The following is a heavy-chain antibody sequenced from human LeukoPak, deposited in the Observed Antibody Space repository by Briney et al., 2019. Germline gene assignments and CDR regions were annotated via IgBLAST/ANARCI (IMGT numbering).Heavy chain of an antibody. J-gene: IGHJ5*02. CDR2: IYYTGRT. CDR1: GGSISYYY. Sequence: SETLSLTCTVSGGSISYYYWTWLRQSPGNGLEWIGQIYYTGRTYYNPSLERRVTISLDTSRIQFSLIMTSVTAADTAMYYCARGGTYNDILSFDPWGQGTLVSVSS. D-gene: IGHD3-9*01. CDR3: ARGGTYNDILSFDP. V-gene: IGHV4-59*01.